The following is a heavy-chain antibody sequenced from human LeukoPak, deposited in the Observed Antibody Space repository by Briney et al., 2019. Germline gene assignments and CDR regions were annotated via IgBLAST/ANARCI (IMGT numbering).Heavy chain of an antibody. CDR2: IQFHGSDI. CDR1: GFSFTESG. Sequence: GGSLRLSCAASGFSFTESGMHWVRQAPGRGLEWLAFIQFHGSDIFYADSVEGRFTISRDNSKNTLYLQMNSLRAEDTAVYYCAKNLKVTTSAFDIWGQGTMVTVSS. J-gene: IGHJ3*02. D-gene: IGHD4-17*01. V-gene: IGHV3-30*02. CDR3: AKNLKVTTSAFDI.